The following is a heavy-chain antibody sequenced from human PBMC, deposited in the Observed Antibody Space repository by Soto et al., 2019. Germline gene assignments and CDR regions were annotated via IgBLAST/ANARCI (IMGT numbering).Heavy chain of an antibody. CDR3: TTDGYYYDSSGYYVFPDAFDI. D-gene: IGHD3-22*01. V-gene: IGHV3-15*07. CDR1: GFTFSNAW. CDR2: IKSKTDGGTT. J-gene: IGHJ3*02. Sequence: EVQLVESGGGLVKPGGSLRLSCAASGFTFSNAWMNWVRQAPGKGLEWVGRIKSKTDGGTTDYAAPVKGRFTISRDDSKNTLYLQMNSLKTEDTAVYYCTTDGYYYDSSGYYVFPDAFDIWGQGTMVTVSS.